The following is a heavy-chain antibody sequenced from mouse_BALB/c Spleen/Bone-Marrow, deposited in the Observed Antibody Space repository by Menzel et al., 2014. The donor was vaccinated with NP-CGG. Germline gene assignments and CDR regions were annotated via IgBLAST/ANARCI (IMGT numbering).Heavy chain of an antibody. CDR1: GFTFSSFG. CDR3: TRGGNWEDFDY. Sequence: EVKLQESGGGLVQPGGSRKLSCAASGFTFSSFGMHWVRQAPEKGLEWVAYISSGSSPIFYADTVKGRFTISRDNPKNPLFLQMTSLRSEDTAMYYCTRGGNWEDFDYWGQGTTLTVSS. CDR2: ISSGSSPI. V-gene: IGHV5-17*02. J-gene: IGHJ2*01. D-gene: IGHD4-1*01.